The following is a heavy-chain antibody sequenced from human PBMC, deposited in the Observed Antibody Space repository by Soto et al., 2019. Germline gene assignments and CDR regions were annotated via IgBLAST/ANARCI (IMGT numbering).Heavy chain of an antibody. CDR1: GGTFRSYG. D-gene: IGHD3-22*01. Sequence: QVQLVQSGAEVKQPGSSVKVSCNVSGGTFRSYGVSWVRQAPGQGLEWMGGIMPIYGTTKYAQRFQGRGTITADESTSTAYLDPSSLRSEDTAVSYCALTIIHGNYYYFYGTDVWGQGTTVTVSS. CDR2: IMPIYGTT. V-gene: IGHV1-69*01. CDR3: ALTIIHGNYYYFYGTDV. J-gene: IGHJ6*02.